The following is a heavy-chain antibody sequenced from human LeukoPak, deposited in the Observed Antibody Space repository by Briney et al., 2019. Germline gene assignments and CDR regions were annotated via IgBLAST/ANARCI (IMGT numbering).Heavy chain of an antibody. CDR1: GFTFSSYW. D-gene: IGHD2-8*01. Sequence: GGSLRLSCAASGFTFSSYWMTWVRQVPGKGLEWVASIRHDATEKYYVDSVRGRFTISRDNARDSHYLQMNSLSADDTAVYYCGRPSQFSTSNRGMDVWGQGTTVTVSS. CDR2: IRHDATEK. J-gene: IGHJ6*02. V-gene: IGHV3-7*01. CDR3: GRPSQFSTSNRGMDV.